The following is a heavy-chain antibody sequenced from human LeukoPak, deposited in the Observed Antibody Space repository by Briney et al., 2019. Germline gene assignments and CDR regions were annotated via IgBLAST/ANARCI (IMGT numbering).Heavy chain of an antibody. D-gene: IGHD6-19*01. Sequence: GGSLRLSCAASGFTFSSYWMSWVRQAPGKGLEWVANIKQDGSEKYYADSVKGRFTISRDNSKNTLYLQMNSLRAEDTAVYYCAREAVAGFNWFDPWGQGTLVTVSS. V-gene: IGHV3-7*01. CDR3: AREAVAGFNWFDP. CDR2: IKQDGSEK. J-gene: IGHJ5*02. CDR1: GFTFSSYW.